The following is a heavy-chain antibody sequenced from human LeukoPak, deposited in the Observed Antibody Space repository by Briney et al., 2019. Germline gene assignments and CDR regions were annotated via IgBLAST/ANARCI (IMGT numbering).Heavy chain of an antibody. V-gene: IGHV4-39*01. Sequence: SETLSLTCSVSGVSISSSNSYWGWIRQPPGKGLEWIGSIYYTGNTYYNASRKSRVTISIDTSKNQFSLKLTSVTAADTAVYYCAKQTGSGLFILPGGQGTLVTVSS. D-gene: IGHD3/OR15-3a*01. CDR1: GVSISSSNSY. CDR2: IYYTGNT. J-gene: IGHJ4*02. CDR3: AKQTGSGLFILP.